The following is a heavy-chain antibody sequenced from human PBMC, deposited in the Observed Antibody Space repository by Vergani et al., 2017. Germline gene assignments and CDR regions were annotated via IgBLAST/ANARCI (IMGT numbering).Heavy chain of an antibody. D-gene: IGHD1-1*01. CDR2: IIPILGIA. CDR3: AGDRHWIHSRAFDP. J-gene: IGHJ5*02. V-gene: IGHV1-69*02. CDR1: GGTFSSYT. Sequence: QVQLVQSGAEVKKPGSSVKVSCKASGGTFSSYTISWVRQAPGQRLEWMGRIIPILGIANYAQKFQGRVTITADKSTSTAYMELSSLRSEDTAVYYCAGDRHWIHSRAFDPWGQGTLVTVSS.